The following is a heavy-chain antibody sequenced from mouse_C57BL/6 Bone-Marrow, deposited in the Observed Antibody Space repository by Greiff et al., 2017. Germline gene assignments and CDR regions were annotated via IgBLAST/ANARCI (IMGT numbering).Heavy chain of an antibody. J-gene: IGHJ3*01. Sequence: QVQLKESGAELARPGASVKLSCKASGYTFTSYGISWVKQRTGQGLEWIGEIYPRSGNTYYNEKFKGKATLTPDTSSSTAYMELRSLTSEDSAVYFCARNYYVSSPWFAYWGQGTLVTVSA. CDR1: GYTFTSYG. CDR2: IYPRSGNT. CDR3: ARNYYVSSPWFAY. V-gene: IGHV1-81*01. D-gene: IGHD1-1*01.